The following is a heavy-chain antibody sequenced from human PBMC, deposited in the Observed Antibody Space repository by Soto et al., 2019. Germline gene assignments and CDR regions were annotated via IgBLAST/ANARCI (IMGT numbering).Heavy chain of an antibody. J-gene: IGHJ4*02. CDR1: GFSLSSTRVA. Sequence: SGPTLVNHKQTLTLTCTFSGFSLSSTRVAVGWIRQPPGKALEWRALIYWDDDKRYSPFLKSSLTITKDSSKNQVVLTMSNMDPVDTSSYYCAHSVVAGLGYYFDFWGQGILVTVSS. D-gene: IGHD6-19*01. V-gene: IGHV2-5*02. CDR3: AHSVVAGLGYYFDF. CDR2: IYWDDDK.